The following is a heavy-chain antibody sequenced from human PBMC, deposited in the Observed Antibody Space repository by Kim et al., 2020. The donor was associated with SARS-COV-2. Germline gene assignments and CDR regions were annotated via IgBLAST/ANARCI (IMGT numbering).Heavy chain of an antibody. V-gene: IGHV1-69*01. J-gene: IGHJ5*02. D-gene: IGHD6-13*01. CDR3: ARDGVAAAGRIDP. Sequence: YAQKFQGRVTITADESTSTAYMELSSLRSEDTAVYYCARDGVAAAGRIDPWGQGTLVTVSS.